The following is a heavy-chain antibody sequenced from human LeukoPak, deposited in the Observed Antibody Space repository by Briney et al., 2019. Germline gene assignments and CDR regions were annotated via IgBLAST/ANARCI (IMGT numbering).Heavy chain of an antibody. CDR3: TKNVVVKRYIDY. CDR2: SSGSGRTI. V-gene: IGHV3-23*01. CDR1: GFILSNHA. Sequence: PGGSMRLSCAASGFILSNHAMSWVRQAPGKGLQWIAVSSGSGRTIEYEDSVKGRFTISRDNSKNTLSLQMNSLRVEDTAIYYCTKNVVVKRYIDYWGQGTVVTVSS. D-gene: IGHD2-15*01. J-gene: IGHJ4*02.